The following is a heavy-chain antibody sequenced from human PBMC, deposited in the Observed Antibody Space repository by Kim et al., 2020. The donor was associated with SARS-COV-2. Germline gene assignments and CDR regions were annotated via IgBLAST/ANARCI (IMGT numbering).Heavy chain of an antibody. Sequence: SGPTLVNPTQTLTLTCTFSGFSLSTSGVGVGWIRQPPGKALDWLALIYWDDDKRYSPSLKSRLTITKDTSKNQVVLTMTNMDPVDTATYYCAHRKGYSGYDRVGGWFDPWGQGTLVTVSS. CDR2: IYWDDDK. V-gene: IGHV2-5*02. CDR1: GFSLSTSGVG. D-gene: IGHD5-12*01. J-gene: IGHJ5*02. CDR3: AHRKGYSGYDRVGGWFDP.